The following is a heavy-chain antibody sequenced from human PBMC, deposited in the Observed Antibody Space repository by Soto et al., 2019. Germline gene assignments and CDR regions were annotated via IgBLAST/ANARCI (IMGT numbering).Heavy chain of an antibody. CDR2: IYWDDDK. J-gene: IGHJ6*02. V-gene: IGHV2-5*02. Sequence: QITLKESGPTLVKPTQTLTLTCAFSGFSLTTVGVGVGWIRQPPGKALEWLALIYWDDDKRYSPSLKTRLSITKDTSKNQVVLMMTNMDPVDIGTYYCAHRRAFIGVVYGMDVWGQGTTVTVSS. CDR1: GFSLTTVGVG. D-gene: IGHD3-3*01. CDR3: AHRRAFIGVVYGMDV.